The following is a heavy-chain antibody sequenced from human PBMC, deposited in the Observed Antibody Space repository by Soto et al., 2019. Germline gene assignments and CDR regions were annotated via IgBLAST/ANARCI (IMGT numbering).Heavy chain of an antibody. CDR2: IYPGESNV. CDR1: GFSFITYW. V-gene: IGHV5-51*01. CDR3: ARAPNNVNWFPEAFDV. J-gene: IGHJ3*01. Sequence: GESLKISCKGSGFSFITYWIGGGRQMPGKGLEWMGVIYPGESNVRYSPSFQGQVSISDDKSTSTVYLQWSRLEASDSAIYFCARAPNNVNWFPEAFDVWGQGTKVTVSS. D-gene: IGHD3-9*01.